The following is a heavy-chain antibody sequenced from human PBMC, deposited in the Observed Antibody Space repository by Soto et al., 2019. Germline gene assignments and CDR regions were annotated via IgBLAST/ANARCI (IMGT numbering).Heavy chain of an antibody. CDR2: INAGNGNT. V-gene: IGHV1-3*01. Sequence: ASVKVSCKASGYTFTSYAMHWVRQAPGQRLEWMGWINAGNGNTKYSQKFQGRVTITRDTSANTAYMELSSLRSEDTAVYYCAREKAAAAGKRAFDIWGQGTMVTVSS. J-gene: IGHJ3*02. CDR3: AREKAAAAGKRAFDI. CDR1: GYTFTSYA. D-gene: IGHD6-13*01.